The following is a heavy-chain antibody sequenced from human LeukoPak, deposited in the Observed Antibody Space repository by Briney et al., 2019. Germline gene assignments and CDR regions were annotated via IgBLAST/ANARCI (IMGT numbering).Heavy chain of an antibody. CDR1: GYSFTSHW. D-gene: IGHD2-21*02. CDR2: IYPGDSDT. Sequence: GESLKISCKGSGYSFTSHWIGWVRQMPGKGLEWMGIIYPGDSDTRYSPSFQGQVTISVDKSISTAYLQWSSLKASDTAMYYCARIPYCGRDCYVYFDYWGQGTLVTVSS. J-gene: IGHJ4*02. V-gene: IGHV5-51*01. CDR3: ARIPYCGRDCYVYFDY.